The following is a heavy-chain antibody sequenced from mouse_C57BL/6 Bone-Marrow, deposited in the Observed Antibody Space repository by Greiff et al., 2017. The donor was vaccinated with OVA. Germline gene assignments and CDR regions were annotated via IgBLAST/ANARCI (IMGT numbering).Heavy chain of an antibody. CDR2: IDPANGDT. Sequence: VQLQQSGAELVRPGASVKLSCTASGFNFKDDYMHWVKQRPEQGLEWIGWIDPANGDTEYASKFQGKATITADTSSNTAYLQLSSLTSEDTAVYYCTRDGYPDYWGQGTTLTVSS. CDR3: TRDGYPDY. CDR1: GFNFKDDY. J-gene: IGHJ2*01. V-gene: IGHV14-4*01. D-gene: IGHD2-3*01.